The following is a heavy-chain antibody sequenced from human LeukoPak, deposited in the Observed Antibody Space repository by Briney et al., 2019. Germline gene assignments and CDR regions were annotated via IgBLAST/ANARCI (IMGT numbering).Heavy chain of an antibody. CDR1: GFTFSSYG. CDR3: AKTGAVSYFDY. J-gene: IGHJ4*02. V-gene: IGHV3-33*06. Sequence: GGSLRLSCAASGFTFSSYGMHWVRQAPGKGLEWVAVIWYDGSNKYYADSVKGRFTISRDNSKNTPYLQMNSLRAEDTAVYYCAKTGAVSYFDYWGQGTLVTVSS. D-gene: IGHD1-14*01. CDR2: IWYDGSNK.